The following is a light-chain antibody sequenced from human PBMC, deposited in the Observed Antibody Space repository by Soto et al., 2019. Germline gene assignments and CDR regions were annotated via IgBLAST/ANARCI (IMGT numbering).Light chain of an antibody. Sequence: QSVLTQPPSASGSPGQSVTISCTGTSSDVGAYNYVSWYQQYPGKAPKLMIYEVSKRPSGVPDRFSGSKSGKTASLTVSGLQPEDAADYYCTSYAGSDIWVFGGGTQLTVL. V-gene: IGLV2-8*01. J-gene: IGLJ3*02. CDR1: SSDVGAYNY. CDR2: EVS. CDR3: TSYAGSDIWV.